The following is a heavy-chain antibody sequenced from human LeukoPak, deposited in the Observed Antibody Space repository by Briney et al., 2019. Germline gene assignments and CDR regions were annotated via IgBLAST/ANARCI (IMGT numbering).Heavy chain of an antibody. CDR2: IIPIFGTA. V-gene: IGHV1-69*15. CDR1: GGTFSSYA. Sequence: SVKVSCKASGGTFSSYAISWVRQAPGQGLEWMGRIIPIFGTANYAQKFQGRVTITADESTSTAYMELSSLRSEDTAVYYCARDILPLVEATTTGEAFDIWGQGTMVTVSS. CDR3: ARDILPLVEATTTGEAFDI. D-gene: IGHD1-26*01. J-gene: IGHJ3*02.